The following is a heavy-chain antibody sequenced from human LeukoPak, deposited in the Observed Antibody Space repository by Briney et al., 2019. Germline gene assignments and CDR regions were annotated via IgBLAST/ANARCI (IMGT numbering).Heavy chain of an antibody. CDR3: ARSYGDYLNFDY. CDR2: VYYSGST. D-gene: IGHD4-17*01. Sequence: PSETLSLTCNVSGGSISTYYWTWIRQSPGKGLEWIGYVYYSGSTNYSPSLKSRVTISVDTSNNQFSLNLTSVTAADTAVYYCARSYGDYLNFDYWGQGTLVTVSS. J-gene: IGHJ4*02. V-gene: IGHV4-59*08. CDR1: GGSISTYY.